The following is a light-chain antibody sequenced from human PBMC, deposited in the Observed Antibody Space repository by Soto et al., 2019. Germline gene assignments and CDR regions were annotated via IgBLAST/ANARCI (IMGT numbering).Light chain of an antibody. J-gene: IGKJ1*01. CDR3: QQYNNWPPWT. CDR1: QSVSSN. Sequence: EIVXAXSPATXXXSXGERATLSCRASQSVSSNLAWYQQKPGQAPRLLIYGASTRATGIPARFSGSGSGTEFTLTISSLQSEDFAVYYCQQYNNWPPWTFGQGTKVEIK. V-gene: IGKV3-15*01. CDR2: GAS.